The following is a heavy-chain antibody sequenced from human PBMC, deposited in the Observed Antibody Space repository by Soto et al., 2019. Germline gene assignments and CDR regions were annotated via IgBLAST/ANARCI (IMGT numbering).Heavy chain of an antibody. Sequence: GGSVRLSCAASGVSFSSYSMNWVRQAPGKGLEWVSYISSSSSTIYYADSVKGRFTISRDNAKNSLYLQMNSLRDEDTAVYYCARDTYYYDSSGYYLIDYWGQGTLVTVSS. V-gene: IGHV3-48*02. J-gene: IGHJ4*02. D-gene: IGHD3-22*01. CDR2: ISSSSSTI. CDR3: ARDTYYYDSSGYYLIDY. CDR1: GVSFSSYS.